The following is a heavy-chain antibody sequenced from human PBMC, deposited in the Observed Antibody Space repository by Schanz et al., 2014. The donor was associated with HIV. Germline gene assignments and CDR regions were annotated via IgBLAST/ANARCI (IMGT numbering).Heavy chain of an antibody. D-gene: IGHD3-3*01. CDR3: AKTGWSQGNYYYYYGMDV. CDR2: IWYDGSNK. J-gene: IGHJ6*02. Sequence: QVQLVESGGGVVQPGRSLRLSCAVSGFTFSNYAMHWVRQAPGKGLEWVAVIWYDGSNKYYADSVKGRFTISRDNSKNTLYLQMNSLRAEDTAVYYCAKTGWSQGNYYYYYGMDVWGQGTTVTVSS. CDR1: GFTFSNYA. V-gene: IGHV3-33*06.